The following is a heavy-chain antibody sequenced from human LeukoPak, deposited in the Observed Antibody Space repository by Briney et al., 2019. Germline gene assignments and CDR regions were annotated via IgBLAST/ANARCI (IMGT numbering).Heavy chain of an antibody. D-gene: IGHD2/OR15-2a*01. CDR3: VRGAGIIGRPDYFDH. V-gene: IGHV4-39*07. CDR1: GGSISPYY. J-gene: IGHJ4*02. CDR2: IFYGDSP. Sequence: SETLSLTCTVSGGSISPYYWGWIRQPPGKGLEWIGSIFYGDSPYYNPSLKSRLTISVDTSKNQFSVKLSSVTAADTAVYYCVRGAGIIGRPDYFDHWGQGTLVTVSS.